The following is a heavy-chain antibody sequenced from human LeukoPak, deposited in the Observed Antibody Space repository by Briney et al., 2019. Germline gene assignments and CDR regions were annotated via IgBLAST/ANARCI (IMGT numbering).Heavy chain of an antibody. CDR1: GYTFTSYY. V-gene: IGHV1-46*01. CDR2: INPRGGST. CDR3: ARGEIVAVADY. D-gene: IGHD2-15*01. Sequence: DSVKASCKASGYTFTSYYIHWVRQAPGQGLEWMGIINPRGGSTGYAQKFQGRVTMTGDTSTSTVYMELSSLRSEDTAVYYCARGEIVAVADYWGQGTLGTVPP. J-gene: IGHJ4*02.